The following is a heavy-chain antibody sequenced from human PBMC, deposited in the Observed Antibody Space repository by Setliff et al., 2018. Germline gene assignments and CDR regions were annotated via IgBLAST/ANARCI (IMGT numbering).Heavy chain of an antibody. CDR2: ISAYNGNT. V-gene: IGHV1-18*01. Sequence: GASVKVSCKTSGYIFTSYGISWVRLAPGQGLEWMGWISAYNGNTNYAQKRQGRVTMTTDTSTTTAYMERRSLRSDDTAVYYCARDVSADSGSYFSLPLPGFLDYWGQGTLVTVSS. J-gene: IGHJ4*02. D-gene: IGHD1-26*01. CDR3: ARDVSADSGSYFSLPLPGFLDY. CDR1: GYIFTSYG.